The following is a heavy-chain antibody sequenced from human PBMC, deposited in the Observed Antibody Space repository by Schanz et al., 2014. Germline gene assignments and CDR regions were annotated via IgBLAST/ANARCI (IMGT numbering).Heavy chain of an antibody. V-gene: IGHV1-18*01. CDR2: ISPYNGNA. J-gene: IGHJ4*02. CDR1: GYTFTSYG. CDR3: ARGCGDDHTDV. D-gene: IGHD4-17*01. Sequence: QVQLVQSGAEVKKPGASVKVSCKASGYTFTSYGISWVRQAPGQGLKWMGWISPYNGNANYAQKFQGRVTITADRSTRTAYMELSSLRAEDTAVYYCARGCGDDHTDVWGQGTLVTVSS.